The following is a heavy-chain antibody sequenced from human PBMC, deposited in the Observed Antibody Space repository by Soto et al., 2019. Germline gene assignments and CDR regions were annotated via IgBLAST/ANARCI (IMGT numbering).Heavy chain of an antibody. CDR2: ISAYNGNT. V-gene: IGHV1-18*01. D-gene: IGHD3-3*01. CDR1: GYTFTSYG. Sequence: ASVKGSCKASGYTFTSYGISWLRQAPGQGLEWMGWISAYNGNTNYAQKLQGRVTMTTDTSTSTAYMELRSLRSDDTAVYYCARDYDLWSGSLSFDYWGQGTLVTV. CDR3: ARDYDLWSGSLSFDY. J-gene: IGHJ4*02.